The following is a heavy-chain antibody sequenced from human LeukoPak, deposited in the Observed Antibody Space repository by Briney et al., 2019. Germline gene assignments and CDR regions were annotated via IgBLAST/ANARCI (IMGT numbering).Heavy chain of an antibody. Sequence: SETPSLTCTVSGDSISSNMYYWGWVRPSPGKGLEWIGSIYYSGSTYFNPSLKSRVAVSVDTSKNQFSLKPSSVTAADTGVYYCARARGTVTTRGSGKYYFDYWGQGTLVTVSS. D-gene: IGHD4-17*01. CDR3: ARARGTVTTRGSGKYYFDY. J-gene: IGHJ4*02. V-gene: IGHV4-39*01. CDR2: IYYSGST. CDR1: GDSISSNMYY.